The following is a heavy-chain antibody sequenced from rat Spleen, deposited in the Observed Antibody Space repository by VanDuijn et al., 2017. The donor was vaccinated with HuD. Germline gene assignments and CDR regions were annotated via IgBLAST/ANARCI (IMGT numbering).Heavy chain of an antibody. D-gene: IGHD3-1*01. CDR2: ISNSGGST. CDR1: GFTFSNYY. V-gene: IGHV5S23*01. J-gene: IGHJ2*01. CDR3: TRDALNSPSY. Sequence: EVQLVESGGGLVQPGRSLKLSCAASGFTFSNYYTAWVRQAPTKGLEWVASISNSGGSTYYRDSVKGRFTISRDNAKSTLYLQMDSLRSEDTATYYCTRDALNSPSYWGQGVMVTVSS.